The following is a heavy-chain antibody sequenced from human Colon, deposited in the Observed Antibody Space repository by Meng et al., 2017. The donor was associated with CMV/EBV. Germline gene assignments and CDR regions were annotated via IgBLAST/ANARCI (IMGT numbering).Heavy chain of an antibody. CDR2: ISSSSSYI. CDR3: ARAVDGTGPDD. V-gene: IGHV3-21*01. J-gene: IGHJ4*02. D-gene: IGHD1-14*01. CDR1: GFTFSSYS. Sequence: GGSLRLSCAASGFTFSSYSMNWVRQAPGKGLEWVSSISSSSSYIYYADSVKGRFTISRDNAKNSLYLQMNSLRAEDTAVYYCARAVDGTGPDDWGQGTLVTVSS.